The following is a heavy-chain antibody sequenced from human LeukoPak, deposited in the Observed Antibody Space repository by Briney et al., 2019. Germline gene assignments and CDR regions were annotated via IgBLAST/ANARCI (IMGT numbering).Heavy chain of an antibody. CDR1: GFTFSSYS. CDR2: ISSSSETI. J-gene: IGHJ4*02. CDR3: ARDDSVAGFDY. V-gene: IGHV3-48*01. D-gene: IGHD6-19*01. Sequence: GGSLRLSCVASGFTFSSYSMNWVRQAPGKGLEWVSYISSSSETIYFAVTVKGRFTISRENAKNSLYLQMNSLRAEDTALYYCARDDSVAGFDYWGQGTLVTVSS.